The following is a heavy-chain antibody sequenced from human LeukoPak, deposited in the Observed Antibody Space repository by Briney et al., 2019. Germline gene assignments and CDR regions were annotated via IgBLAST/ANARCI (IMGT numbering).Heavy chain of an antibody. V-gene: IGHV4-30-2*01. J-gene: IGHJ4*02. D-gene: IGHD2-2*01. Sequence: SETLSLTCTVSGGSISSGGYYWSWIRQPPGKGLEWIGYIYHSGSTYYNPSLKSRVTISVDRSKNQFSLKLSSVTAADTAVYYCARAGPLEYCSSTSCRYYFDYWGQGTLVTVSS. CDR3: ARAGPLEYCSSTSCRYYFDY. CDR2: IYHSGST. CDR1: GGSISSGGYY.